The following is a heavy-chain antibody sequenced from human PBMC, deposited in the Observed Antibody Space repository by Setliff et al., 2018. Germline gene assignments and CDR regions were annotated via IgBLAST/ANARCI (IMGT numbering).Heavy chain of an antibody. CDR1: GFTFRNYG. J-gene: IGHJ4*02. Sequence: PGGSLRLSCAASGFTFRNYGMHWVRQAPGKGPEWVAVIWFDGGNEFYADSVRGRFTISRDNSKNMLYLQMNSLRAEDTAVYYCAREGSSAWYGGGVDYWGQGTLVTVSS. V-gene: IGHV3-33*01. CDR2: IWFDGGNE. CDR3: AREGSSAWYGGGVDY. D-gene: IGHD6-19*01.